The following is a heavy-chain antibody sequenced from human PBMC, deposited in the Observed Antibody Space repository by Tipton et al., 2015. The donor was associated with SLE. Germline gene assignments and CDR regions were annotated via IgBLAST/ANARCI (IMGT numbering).Heavy chain of an antibody. Sequence: TLSLTCTVSGGSISSYYWSWIRQPAGKGLEWIGRIYTSGSTNYNPSLKSRVTTSVDTSKTQFSLRLSSVTALDTAVYYCARLYSGSRGAFDIWGQGTMVTVSS. CDR1: GGSISSYY. J-gene: IGHJ3*02. V-gene: IGHV4-4*07. CDR2: IYTSGST. CDR3: ARLYSGSRGAFDI. D-gene: IGHD1-26*01.